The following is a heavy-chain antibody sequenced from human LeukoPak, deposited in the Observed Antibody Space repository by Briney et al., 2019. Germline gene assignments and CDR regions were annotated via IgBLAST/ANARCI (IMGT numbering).Heavy chain of an antibody. CDR2: INHSGST. CDR3: ARGRVYSSGWFFQH. CDR1: GGSFSGYY. Sequence: PSETLSLACAVYGGSFSGYYWSWIRQPPGKGLEWIGEINHSGSTNYNPSLKSRVTISVDTSKNQFSLKLSSVTAADTAVYYCARGRVYSSGWFFQHWGQGTLVTVSS. J-gene: IGHJ1*01. D-gene: IGHD6-19*01. V-gene: IGHV4-34*01.